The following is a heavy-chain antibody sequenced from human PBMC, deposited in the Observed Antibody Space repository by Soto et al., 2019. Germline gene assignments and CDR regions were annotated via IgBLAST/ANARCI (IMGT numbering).Heavy chain of an antibody. V-gene: IGHV3-15*01. CDR2: IKSKTDGGTT. CDR1: GFTFSNAW. CDR3: TTGSLGERNYYYYYGMDV. J-gene: IGHJ6*02. D-gene: IGHD3-16*01. Sequence: PGGSLRLSCAASGFTFSNAWMSWGRQAPGKGLEWVGRIKSKTDGGTTDYAAPVKGRFTISRDDSKNTLYLQMNSLKTEDTAMYYCTTGSLGERNYYYYYGMDVWGQGTTVTVSS.